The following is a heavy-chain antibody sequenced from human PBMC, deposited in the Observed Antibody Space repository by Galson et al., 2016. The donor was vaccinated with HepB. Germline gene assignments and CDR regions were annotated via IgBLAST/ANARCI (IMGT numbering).Heavy chain of an antibody. CDR1: GYTVTSYA. CDR3: ARGYTSDWFYDY. Sequence: SVKVSCKASGYTVTSYAMHWVRQAPGQRLEWMGWINAGNGNTKYSRNFQGRVTISRDTSASTAYVELSSLRSEDTAVYYCARGYTSDWFYDYWGQGTLVTVSS. D-gene: IGHD6-19*01. J-gene: IGHJ4*02. CDR2: INAGNGNT. V-gene: IGHV1-3*01.